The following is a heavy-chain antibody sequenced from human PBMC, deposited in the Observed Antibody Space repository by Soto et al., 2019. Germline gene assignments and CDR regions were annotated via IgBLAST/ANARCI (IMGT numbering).Heavy chain of an antibody. V-gene: IGHV3-30*18. Sequence: PGGSLRLSCAASGFTFSSYGMHWVRQAPGKGLEWVAVISYDGSNKYYADSVKGRFTISRDNSKNTLYLQMNSLRAEDTAVYYCAKEYSGSPDLDYWGQGTLVTVSS. D-gene: IGHD1-26*01. J-gene: IGHJ4*02. CDR3: AKEYSGSPDLDY. CDR1: GFTFSSYG. CDR2: ISYDGSNK.